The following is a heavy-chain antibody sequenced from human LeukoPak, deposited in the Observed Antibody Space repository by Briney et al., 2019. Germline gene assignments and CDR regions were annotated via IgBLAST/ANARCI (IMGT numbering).Heavy chain of an antibody. CDR3: ARDMELAFDI. V-gene: IGHV3-30*03. Sequence: GRSLRLSCAASGFTFSSYGMHWVRQAPGKGLEWVAVISYDGSNKYYADSVKGRFTISRDNAKNSLYLQMNSLRAEDTAVYYCARDMELAFDIWGQGTMVTVSS. J-gene: IGHJ3*02. CDR1: GFTFSSYG. D-gene: IGHD4/OR15-4a*01. CDR2: ISYDGSNK.